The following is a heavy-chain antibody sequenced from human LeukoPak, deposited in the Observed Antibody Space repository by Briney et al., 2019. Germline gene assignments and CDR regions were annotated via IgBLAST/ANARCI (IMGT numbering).Heavy chain of an antibody. D-gene: IGHD2-15*01. J-gene: IGHJ4*02. CDR2: IDWDDNK. CDR1: GFSLSTSGMR. V-gene: IGHV2-70*04. Sequence: SGPALVKPTQTLTLTCTFSGFSLSTSGMRVSWIRQPPGKALEWLARIDWDDNKFYSTSLKTRLTNSKDTSKNQVVLTMTNMDPVDTATYYCARSSLGYCSGGSCYKHYDYWGQGTLVTVSS. CDR3: ARSSLGYCSGGSCYKHYDY.